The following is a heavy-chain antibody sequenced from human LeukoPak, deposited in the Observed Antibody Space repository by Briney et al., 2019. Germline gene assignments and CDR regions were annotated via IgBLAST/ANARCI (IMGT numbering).Heavy chain of an antibody. CDR3: AKDRDRISMILVPSFDS. J-gene: IGHJ4*02. Sequence: GGSLRLSCAASGFTFSTHGMHWVRQAPGKGLEWVAFIRYDGINKYYADSVKGRFTISRDISKNTLFLQMNSLRADDTAVYYCAKDRDRISMILVPSFDSWGQGTLVTVSS. D-gene: IGHD3-22*01. V-gene: IGHV3-30*02. CDR1: GFTFSTHG. CDR2: IRYDGINK.